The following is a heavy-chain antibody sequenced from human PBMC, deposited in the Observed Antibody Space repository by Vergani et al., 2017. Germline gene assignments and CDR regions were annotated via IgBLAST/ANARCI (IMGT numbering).Heavy chain of an antibody. CDR2: IKPNSGGT. J-gene: IGHJ4*02. CDR1: GYTFTGYY. Sequence: QVQLVQSGAEVKKPGASVKVSCKASGYTFTGYYMHWVRQAPGQGLEWMGWIKPNSGGTNYAQKFQGRVTMTRDTSISTAYMEMSRLRSDDTAVYYCARSILSHTTSSGDYWGQGTLVTVSS. CDR3: ARSILSHTTSSGDY. V-gene: IGHV1-2*02. D-gene: IGHD3-9*01.